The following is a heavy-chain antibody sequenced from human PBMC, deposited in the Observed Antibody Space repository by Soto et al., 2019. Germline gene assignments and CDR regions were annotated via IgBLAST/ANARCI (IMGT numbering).Heavy chain of an antibody. CDR3: ARSPGYLYYYGMDL. CDR1: GGSFVGYY. J-gene: IGHJ6*02. Sequence: SETLSLTCGVYGGSFVGYYWSWLRQPPGQGLEWIGEIDHSGGINYNPSLKSRVSISVDTSENQISLKMISLTAADTAVFYCARSPGYLYYYGMDLWGQGTTVTVSS. CDR2: IDHSGGI. V-gene: IGHV4-34*01. D-gene: IGHD5-18*01.